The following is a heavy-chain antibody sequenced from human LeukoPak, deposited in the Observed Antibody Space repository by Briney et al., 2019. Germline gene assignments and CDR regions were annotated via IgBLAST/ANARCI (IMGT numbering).Heavy chain of an antibody. J-gene: IGHJ6*03. D-gene: IGHD3-10*01. V-gene: IGHV4-39*01. CDR2: IYYSGST. CDR1: GGSISSSSYY. CDR3: ARHPHRWGYYYGSGSYYKGYYYYYMDV. Sequence: SETLSLTCTVSGGSISSSSYYWGWIRQPPGKGLEWIGSIYYSGSTYYKPSLKSRVTILVDTSKNQFSLKLSSVTAADTAVYYCARHPHRWGYYYGSGSYYKGYYYYYMDVWGKGTTVTISS.